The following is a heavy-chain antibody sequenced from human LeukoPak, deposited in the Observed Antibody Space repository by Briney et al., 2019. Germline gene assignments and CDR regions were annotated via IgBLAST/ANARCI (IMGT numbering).Heavy chain of an antibody. CDR3: ARASDFDWLLSSSYFDY. CDR1: GYTFTGYY. CDR2: INPNSGGT. Sequence: ASVKVSCKASGYTFTGYYMHWVRQAPGQRLEWMGWINPNSGGTNYAQKFQGRVTMTRDTSISTAYMELSRLRSDDTAVYYCARASDFDWLLSSSYFDYWGQGTLVTVSS. V-gene: IGHV1-2*02. J-gene: IGHJ4*02. D-gene: IGHD3-9*01.